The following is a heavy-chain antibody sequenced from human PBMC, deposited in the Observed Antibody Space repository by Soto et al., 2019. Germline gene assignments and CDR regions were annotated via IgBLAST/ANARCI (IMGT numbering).Heavy chain of an antibody. CDR2: INPNSGGT. D-gene: IGHD6-19*01. J-gene: IGHJ4*02. CDR1: GYTFTGYY. V-gene: IGHV1-2*02. Sequence: ASVKVSCKASGYTFTGYYIHWVRQAPGQGLEWMGWINPNSGGTNYAQKFQGRVTMTRDTSISTAYMELSRLRSDDAAVYFCARAKEYSSGWYFGYWGQGTLVTVSS. CDR3: ARAKEYSSGWYFGY.